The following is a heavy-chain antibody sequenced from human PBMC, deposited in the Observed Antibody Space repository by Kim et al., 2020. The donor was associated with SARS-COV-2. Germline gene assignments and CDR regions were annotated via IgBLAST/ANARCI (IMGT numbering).Heavy chain of an antibody. J-gene: IGHJ4*02. CDR2: TT. V-gene: IGHV3-49*02. Sequence: TTDDAASVKGRFTISRDDSKSIAYLQMNSLKTEDTAVYYCTRDRGSYPVYWGQGTLVTVSS. D-gene: IGHD1-26*01. CDR3: TRDRGSYPVY.